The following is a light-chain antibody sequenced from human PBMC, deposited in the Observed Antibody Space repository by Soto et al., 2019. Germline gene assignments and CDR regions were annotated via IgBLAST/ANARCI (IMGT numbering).Light chain of an antibody. CDR1: QSIASR. CDR2: GAS. V-gene: IGKV1-39*01. CDR3: QQTDTIPRT. Sequence: DIQMPQSPSSLSASVGDRVTITCRASQSIASRLNWYQQKPGSAPKLLIYGASTLESGVPSRFSGSGSGTDFTLTVSSLQVEDFATYYCQQTDTIPRTFGQGTKVDI. J-gene: IGKJ1*01.